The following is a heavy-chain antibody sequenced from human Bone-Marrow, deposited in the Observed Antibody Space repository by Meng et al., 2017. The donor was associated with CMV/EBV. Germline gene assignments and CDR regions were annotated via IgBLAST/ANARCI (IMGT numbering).Heavy chain of an antibody. CDR3: TRQAHYSLDWDC. CDR1: GFTFSSYW. V-gene: IGHV3-74*01. Sequence: GESLKISCAASGFTFSSYWMHWVRQAPGKGLVWVSRINSDGSSTSYADSAKGRFTISRDNSKNTLYLQMNSLRAEDTAVYYCTRQAHYSLDWDCWGQGTLVTVSS. J-gene: IGHJ4*02. D-gene: IGHD3/OR15-3a*01. CDR2: INSDGSST.